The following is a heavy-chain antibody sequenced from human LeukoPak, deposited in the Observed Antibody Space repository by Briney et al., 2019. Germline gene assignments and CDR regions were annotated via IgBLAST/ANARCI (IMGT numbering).Heavy chain of an antibody. CDR1: GDSVSSVY. J-gene: IGHJ4*02. CDR3: ARHQRNLNEDRFREGEPNFDY. V-gene: IGHV4-59*08. D-gene: IGHD1-14*01. CDR2: IYYNGYT. Sequence: PSETLSLTCNVSGDSVSSVYWSWIRQPPGKGLEWIGYIYYNGYTDYNPSLKSRVTISVDTSKNQLSLHMSSVTASDSAIYYCARHQRNLNEDRFREGEPNFDYWGQGTLVTVSS.